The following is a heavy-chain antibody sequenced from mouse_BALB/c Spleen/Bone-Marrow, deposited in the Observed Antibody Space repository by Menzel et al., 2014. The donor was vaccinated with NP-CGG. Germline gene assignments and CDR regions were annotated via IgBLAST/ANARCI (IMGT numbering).Heavy chain of an antibody. CDR3: ARSGFDY. D-gene: IGHD4-1*01. CDR2: IHPNSGNT. Sequence: QVQLKQSGSVLVRPGASVKLSCKASGYTFTSSWMHWAKQRPGQGLEWIGEIHPNSGNTNYNEKFKGKATLTVDTSSSSAYVDLTSLTSEDSAVYYCARSGFDYWGQGTPLTVSS. V-gene: IGHV1S130*01. CDR1: GYTFTSSW. J-gene: IGHJ2*01.